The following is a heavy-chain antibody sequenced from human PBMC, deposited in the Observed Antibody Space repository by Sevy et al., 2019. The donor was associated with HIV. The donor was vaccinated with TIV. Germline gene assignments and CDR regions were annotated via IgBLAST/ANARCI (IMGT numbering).Heavy chain of an antibody. CDR3: ARGVWGQYTVPWSWGPKSKYYDSGMDV. J-gene: IGHJ6*02. V-gene: IGHV4-61*02. CDR1: GDSISRGNYY. Sequence: SETLSLTCSVSGDSISRGNYYWSWLRRPAGKGLEWLGRIYPTGITNYNPSLESRVTMSLDTSKNQFSLTLTSVTAADTAVYYCARGVWGQYTVPWSWGPKSKYYDSGMDVWGQGATVTVSS. D-gene: IGHD7-27*01. CDR2: IYPTGIT.